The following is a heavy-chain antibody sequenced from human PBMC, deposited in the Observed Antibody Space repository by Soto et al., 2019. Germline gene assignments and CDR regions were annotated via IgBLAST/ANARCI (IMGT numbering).Heavy chain of an antibody. CDR3: ARDSDGVLDY. CDR2: IIPILGIA. CDR1: GGTFSSYT. V-gene: IGHV1-69*08. D-gene: IGHD4-17*01. Sequence: QVQLVQSGAEVKKPGSSVKVSCKASGGTFSSYTISWVRQDPGQGLEWMGRIIPILGIANYAQKFQGRVTITADKSTSTAYMELRSLRSEDTAVYYCARDSDGVLDYWGQGTLVTVSS. J-gene: IGHJ4*02.